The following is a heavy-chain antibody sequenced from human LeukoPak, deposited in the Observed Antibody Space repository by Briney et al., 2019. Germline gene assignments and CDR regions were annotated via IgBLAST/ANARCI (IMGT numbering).Heavy chain of an antibody. J-gene: IGHJ4*02. Sequence: GGTLRLSCAASGFTFNKAWMSWVRLAPGKGLEWVGRIKNKGDGGTTDYAAPVKGRFTVSRDDSKSTLYLQMNSLKTEDTAVYYCTTSGTPFEYWGQGTLVTVSS. CDR1: GFTFNKAW. D-gene: IGHD3-10*01. V-gene: IGHV3-15*01. CDR3: TTSGTPFEY. CDR2: IKNKGDGGTT.